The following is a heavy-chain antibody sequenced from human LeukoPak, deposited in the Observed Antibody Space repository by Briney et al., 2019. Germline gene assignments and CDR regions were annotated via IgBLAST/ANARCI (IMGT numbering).Heavy chain of an antibody. CDR3: AREGGTSGYAGFLGH. Sequence: GSSLSLACAAYGIAFSSPLMQWVHQARGKGLGWESLMSYEGFCTTYSDCVKGRFTIYRAESKNTVFMQMDGLRPDRIAVDDRAREGGTSGYAGFLGHWGQGTVVTVS. CDR1: GIAFSSPL. D-gene: IGHD3-22*01. CDR2: MSYEGFCT. J-gene: IGHJ4*02. V-gene: IGHV3-30*03.